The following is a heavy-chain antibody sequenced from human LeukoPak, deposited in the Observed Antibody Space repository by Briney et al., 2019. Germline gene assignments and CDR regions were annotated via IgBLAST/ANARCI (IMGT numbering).Heavy chain of an antibody. CDR3: ARGLRSLTGDFDYYFDC. D-gene: IGHD7-27*01. J-gene: IGHJ4*02. CDR1: GGTFSSYA. CDR2: IIPIFGTA. Sequence: SVKVSCKASGGTFSSYAISWVRQAPGQGLEWMGGIIPIFGTANYAQKFQGRVTITADEFTSTAYMELSSLRSEDTAVYYCARGLRSLTGDFDYYFDCWGQGTLVTVSS. V-gene: IGHV1-69*01.